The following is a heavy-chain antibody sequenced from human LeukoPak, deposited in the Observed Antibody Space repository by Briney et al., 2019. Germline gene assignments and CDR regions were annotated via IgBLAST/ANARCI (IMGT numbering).Heavy chain of an antibody. CDR1: EYTFTGHY. CDR2: INPSVGTT. Sequence: ASVKVSCKAFEYTFTGHYLHWVRQAPGQGLEWMGVINPSVGTTSYAQKFQGRVTVTRDTSTSTVYMELSSLRSEDTAVYYCARDHSGSQYWFDPWGQGTLVTVSS. D-gene: IGHD1-26*01. CDR3: ARDHSGSQYWFDP. V-gene: IGHV1-46*01. J-gene: IGHJ5*02.